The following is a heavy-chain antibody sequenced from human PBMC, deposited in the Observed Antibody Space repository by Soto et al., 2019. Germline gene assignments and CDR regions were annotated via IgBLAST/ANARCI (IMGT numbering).Heavy chain of an antibody. CDR3: ARPHSSGADY. V-gene: IGHV5-51*01. D-gene: IGHD6-19*01. J-gene: IGHJ4*02. Sequence: PWESQKISCKGSGYSFTSYWVGCVRQMPGKGLEWMGIIYPGDSDTRYSPSFQGQVTISADKSISTAYLQWSSLKASDTAMYYCARPHSSGADYWGQGTLVTVSS. CDR2: IYPGDSDT. CDR1: GYSFTSYW.